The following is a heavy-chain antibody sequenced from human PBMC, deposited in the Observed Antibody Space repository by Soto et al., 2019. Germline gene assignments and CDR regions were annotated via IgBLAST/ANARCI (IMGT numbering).Heavy chain of an antibody. V-gene: IGHV4-30-4*01. D-gene: IGHD2-8*01. CDR1: GDSISSDNYF. CDR2: ISNRGTP. J-gene: IGHJ3*02. Sequence: QVQLQESGPGLVKPSQTLSLICTVSGDSISSDNYFWSWIRQPPGQGLEWIGYISNRGTPYYNPSLKSRVPISLDTSKSRFSLCMYSVTAADTAVDYCAREVNVVALSDAFDIWGQGTMVTVSS. CDR3: AREVNVVALSDAFDI.